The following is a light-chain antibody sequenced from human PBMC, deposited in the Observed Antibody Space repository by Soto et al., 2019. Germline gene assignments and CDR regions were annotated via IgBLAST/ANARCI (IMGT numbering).Light chain of an antibody. CDR1: QSVGGN. CDR3: RQYARWPVT. CDR2: KTS. Sequence: EIILTQSPATLSVSPGETTSLSCRATQSVGGNLGWYQQKPGQTPRLLIYKTSTRATGIPARFSGSGSETEFTLTISSLQSEDLAVYYCRQYARWPVTCGGGTKVDIQ. V-gene: IGKV3-15*01. J-gene: IGKJ4*01.